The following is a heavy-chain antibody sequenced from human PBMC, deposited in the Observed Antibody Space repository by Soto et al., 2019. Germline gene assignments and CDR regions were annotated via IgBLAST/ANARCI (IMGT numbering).Heavy chain of an antibody. CDR1: GGTFSSYA. D-gene: IGHD4-4*01. J-gene: IGHJ3*01. CDR2: IIPIFGTA. CDR3: AGVPDYGKYGDAFDL. Sequence: GDSVKVSCKASGGTFSSYAISWVRQAPGQGLEWMGGIIPIFGTANYAQKFQGRVTITADKSTSTAYMELSSLRSEDTAVYYCAGVPDYGKYGDAFDLWGPRTMV. V-gene: IGHV1-69*06.